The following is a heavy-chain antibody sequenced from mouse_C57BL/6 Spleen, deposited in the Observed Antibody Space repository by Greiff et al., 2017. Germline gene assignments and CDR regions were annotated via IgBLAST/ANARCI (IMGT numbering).Heavy chain of an antibody. J-gene: IGHJ2*01. V-gene: IGHV1-69*01. D-gene: IGHD4-1*01. CDR2: IDPSDSYT. Sequence: QVQLQQPGAELVMPGASVKLSCKASGYTFTSYWMHWVKQRPGQGLEWIGEIDPSDSYTNYNQKFKGKSTLTVDKSSSTAYMQLSSLTSEDSAVYYCARSEPQTGRDYWGQGTTLTVSS. CDR1: GYTFTSYW. CDR3: ARSEPQTGRDY.